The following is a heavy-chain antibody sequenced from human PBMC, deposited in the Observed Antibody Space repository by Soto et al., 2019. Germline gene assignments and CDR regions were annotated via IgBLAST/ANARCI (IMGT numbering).Heavy chain of an antibody. Sequence: TSIVAEGNSISFCLRCIRQPKGKGLEWIGYIYYSGSTNYNPSLKSRVTISVDTSKNQFSLKLSSVTAADTAVYYCARDRGRHDYSNRYYYYYYMDVWGKGTTVTVS. J-gene: IGHJ6*03. V-gene: IGHV4-59*01. CDR3: ARDRGRHDYSNRYYYYYYMDV. CDR2: IYYSGST. CDR1: EGNSISFC. D-gene: IGHD4-4*01.